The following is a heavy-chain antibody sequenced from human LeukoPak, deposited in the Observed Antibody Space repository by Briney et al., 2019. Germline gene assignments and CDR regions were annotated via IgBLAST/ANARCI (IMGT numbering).Heavy chain of an antibody. V-gene: IGHV3-9*01. D-gene: IGHD6-19*01. CDR2: ISWNSGSI. CDR1: GFTFDDYA. Sequence: GRSLRLSCAASGFTFDDYAMHWVRQAPGKGLEWVSGISWNSGSIGYADSVKGRFTISRDNAKNSLYLQMNSLRAEDTALYYCAKDIKPYSSGFKDAFDIWGQGTMVTVSS. CDR3: AKDIKPYSSGFKDAFDI. J-gene: IGHJ3*02.